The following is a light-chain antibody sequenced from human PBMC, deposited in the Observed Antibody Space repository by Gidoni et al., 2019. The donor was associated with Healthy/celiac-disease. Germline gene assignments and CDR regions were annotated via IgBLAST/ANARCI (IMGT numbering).Light chain of an antibody. Sequence: QPVLTQSSSASASLGSSVKLTCTLSSGQNDYIIAWHQQQPGKAPRYLMKLEGSGSYNKGSGVPDRFSGSSSGADRYLTISNLQSEDEADFYCETWDRNTRVFGGGTKLTVL. CDR1: SGQNDYI. V-gene: IGLV4-60*03. CDR3: ETWDRNTRV. CDR2: LEGSGSY. J-gene: IGLJ2*01.